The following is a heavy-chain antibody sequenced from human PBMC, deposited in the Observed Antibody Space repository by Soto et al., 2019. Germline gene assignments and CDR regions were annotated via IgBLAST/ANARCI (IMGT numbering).Heavy chain of an antibody. CDR2: IYPGDFDT. D-gene: IGHD3-10*01. CDR3: ARQGMVRGLIIDY. CDR1: GYSFSTYW. Sequence: EVQLVQSGAEVKKPGESLKISCKGSGYSFSTYWIGWVRQMPGKGLEWMGIIYPGDFDTRYSPSFQGQVTISADKSISTAYLQWSSLKASDTAMYYCARQGMVRGLIIDYWGQGTLVTVSS. J-gene: IGHJ4*02. V-gene: IGHV5-51*01.